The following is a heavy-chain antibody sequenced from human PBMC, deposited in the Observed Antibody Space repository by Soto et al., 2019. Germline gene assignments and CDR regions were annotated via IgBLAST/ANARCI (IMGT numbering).Heavy chain of an antibody. CDR3: AHTRYSISSFDY. CDR1: GFSLTTYDVG. D-gene: IGHD6-6*01. CDR2: VYCDDDK. Sequence: QITLKESGPPLVKPTQTLTLTCTFSGFSLTTYDVGVGWIRQFPGKALDWLAVVYCDDDKRYSPSLKSRLTITKDTSKNQVFITMSNMDPVDTATYYCAHTRYSISSFDYWGQGTLVTVSS. J-gene: IGHJ4*02. V-gene: IGHV2-5*02.